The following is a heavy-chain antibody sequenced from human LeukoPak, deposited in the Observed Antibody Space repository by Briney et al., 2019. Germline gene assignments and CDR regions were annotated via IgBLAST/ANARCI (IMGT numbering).Heavy chain of an antibody. CDR2: ISAYNGNT. D-gene: IGHD6-19*01. CDR3: ARDGPFIAVAGTDY. J-gene: IGHJ4*02. CDR1: GYTFTSYG. V-gene: IGHV1-18*01. Sequence: ASLKVSCTASGYTFTSYGISWVRQAPGQGLEWMGWISAYNGNTNYAQKLQGRVTMTTDTSTSTAYMELRSLRSDDTAVYYCARDGPFIAVAGTDYWGQGTLVTVSS.